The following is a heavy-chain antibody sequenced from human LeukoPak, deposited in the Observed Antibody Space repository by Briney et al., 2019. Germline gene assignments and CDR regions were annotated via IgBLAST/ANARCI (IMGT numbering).Heavy chain of an antibody. Sequence: GGSLRLSCAASXFTFSSYGMHWVRQAPGKGLEWVAVIWYDGSNKYYADSVKGRFTISRDDSKNTPYLQMNSLRAEDTAVYYCARGYKDYGDGDYGYWGQGTLVTVSS. CDR1: XFTFSSYG. CDR2: IWYDGSNK. V-gene: IGHV3-33*01. CDR3: ARGYKDYGDGDYGY. J-gene: IGHJ4*02. D-gene: IGHD4-17*01.